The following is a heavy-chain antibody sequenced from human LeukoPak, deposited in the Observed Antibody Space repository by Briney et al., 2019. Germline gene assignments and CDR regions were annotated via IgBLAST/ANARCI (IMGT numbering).Heavy chain of an antibody. V-gene: IGHV4-59*01. Sequence: SETLSLTCTVSGGTISSYHWSWIRQPPGKGVEWVGYIYYRGSTNYNPALKRRFSILVATSKNQFSLKLSSVTAADTAVYCCARSASYRGVIVSWGQGTLVTVSS. CDR1: GGTISSYH. CDR3: ARSASYRGVIVS. J-gene: IGHJ4*02. CDR2: IYYRGST. D-gene: IGHD3-16*02.